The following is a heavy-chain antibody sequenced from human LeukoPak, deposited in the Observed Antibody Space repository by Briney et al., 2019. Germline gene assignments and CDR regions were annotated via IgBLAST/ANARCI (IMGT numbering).Heavy chain of an antibody. V-gene: IGHV4-61*02. CDR3: ARAKSGYGGLYYFDY. Sequence: PSETLSLTCTVSGGSISSGGYYWSWIRQPAGKGLEWIGRIYTSGSTNYNPSLKSRVTISVDTSKNQFSLKLSSVTAADTAVYYCARAKSGYGGLYYFDYWGQGTLVTVSS. CDR1: GGSISSGGYY. J-gene: IGHJ4*02. D-gene: IGHD5-12*01. CDR2: IYTSGST.